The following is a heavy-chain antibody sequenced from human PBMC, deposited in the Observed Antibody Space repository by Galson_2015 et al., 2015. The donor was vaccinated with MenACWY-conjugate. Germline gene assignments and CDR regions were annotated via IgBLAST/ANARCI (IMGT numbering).Heavy chain of an antibody. CDR2: IYSSGRT. V-gene: IGHV4-59*08. CDR3: ARHCHCDSGRYYSQFDF. D-gene: IGHD3-22*01. Sequence: TLSLTCTVSDDSLRTNYWSWIRQPPGKGLEWIGYIYSSGRTNYNPSLKNRVTMSMDTSNKQLSLSLTSVTAADTAVYYCARHCHCDSGRYYSQFDFWGQGTLVTVSS. CDR1: DDSLRTNY. J-gene: IGHJ4*02.